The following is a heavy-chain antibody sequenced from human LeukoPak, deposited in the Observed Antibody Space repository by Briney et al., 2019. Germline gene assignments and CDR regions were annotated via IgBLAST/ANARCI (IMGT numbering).Heavy chain of an antibody. V-gene: IGHV5-51*01. J-gene: IGHJ2*01. CDR3: ARLYSNYGFGSGYFDL. Sequence: GESLKISCKGSGYSFTSYWIGWVRQMPGKGLEWMGIIYPGDSDTRYSPSFQGLVTISADKSISTAYLQGSSQKASDTAMYYCARLYSNYGFGSGYFDLWGRGTLVTVSS. CDR2: IYPGDSDT. D-gene: IGHD4-11*01. CDR1: GYSFTSYW.